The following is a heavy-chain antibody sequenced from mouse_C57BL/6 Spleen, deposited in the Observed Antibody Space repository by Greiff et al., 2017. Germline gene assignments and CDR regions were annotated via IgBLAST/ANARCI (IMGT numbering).Heavy chain of an antibody. CDR3: ARDQSNYGYYAMGD. Sequence: EVKLVESGGGLVKPGGSLKLSCAASGFTFSSYAMSWVRQTPEKRLEWVATISDGGSYTYYPDNVKGRFTISRDNAKNNLYLQMSHLKSEDTAMYYCARDQSNYGYYAMGDWGQGTSVTVSS. CDR2: ISDGGSYT. CDR1: GFTFSSYA. J-gene: IGHJ4*01. D-gene: IGHD2-5*01. V-gene: IGHV5-4*01.